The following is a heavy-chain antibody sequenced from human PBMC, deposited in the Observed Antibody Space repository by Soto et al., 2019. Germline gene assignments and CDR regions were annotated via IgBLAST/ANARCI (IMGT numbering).Heavy chain of an antibody. CDR2: IRSTAYGRTT. CDR1: GFTVGDYA. CDR3: TRDGYSSGWYNYYGMDV. V-gene: IGHV3-49*04. Sequence: SLRLSCTAAGFTVGDYAMSWVRQGPGKGREWVGFIRSTAYGRTTEYAASVKGSFTISRADSKSIAYLQMNSLKTEDTAVYYCTRDGYSSGWYNYYGMDVWGQGTTVTVSS. J-gene: IGHJ6*02. D-gene: IGHD6-19*01.